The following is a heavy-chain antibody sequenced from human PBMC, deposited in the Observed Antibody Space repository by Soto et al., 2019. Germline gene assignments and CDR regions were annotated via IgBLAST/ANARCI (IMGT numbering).Heavy chain of an antibody. Sequence: QVQLVESGGGVVQPGRSLRLSCAASGFTFSSYGMHWVRQAPGKGLEWVAVIWYDGSNKYYADSVKGRFTISRDNPKNTLYLQMNSLRAEDTAVYYCARGSSSSSLYYYYGMDVWGQGTTVTVSS. CDR2: IWYDGSNK. CDR3: ARGSSSSSLYYYYGMDV. CDR1: GFTFSSYG. D-gene: IGHD6-6*01. V-gene: IGHV3-33*01. J-gene: IGHJ6*02.